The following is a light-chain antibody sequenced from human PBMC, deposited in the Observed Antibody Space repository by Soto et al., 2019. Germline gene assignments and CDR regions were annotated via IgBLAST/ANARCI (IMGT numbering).Light chain of an antibody. CDR2: GSN. J-gene: IGLJ1*01. Sequence: QAVVTQPPSASGTPGQRVTISCSGSRSNIGTKTVNWYQHLPGTAPKLLIYGSNLRPSGVPGRFSGPKSGTSASLAISGLQSEDEADYYCAAWDDSLNGYLFGTGTKLTVL. CDR3: AAWDDSLNGYL. CDR1: RSNIGTKT. V-gene: IGLV1-44*01.